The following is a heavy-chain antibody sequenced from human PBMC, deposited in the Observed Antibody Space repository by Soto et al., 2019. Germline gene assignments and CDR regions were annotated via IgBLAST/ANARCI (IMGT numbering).Heavy chain of an antibody. J-gene: IGHJ6*02. CDR1: GYTFTSYG. D-gene: IGHD6-25*01. CDR2: ISAYNGNT. CDR3: ARVGRIAAAVGSGQYGMDV. V-gene: IGHV1-18*01. Sequence: QVQLVQSGAEVKKPGASVKVSCKASGYTFTSYGISWVRQAPGQGLEWMGWISAYNGNTNYAQKLQGRVTMTTDTSLSTAYKELRSPRSDDTAVYYCARVGRIAAAVGSGQYGMDVWGQGTTVTVSS.